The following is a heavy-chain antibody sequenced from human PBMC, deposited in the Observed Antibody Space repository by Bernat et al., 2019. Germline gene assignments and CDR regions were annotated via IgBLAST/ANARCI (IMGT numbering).Heavy chain of an antibody. CDR1: GYSFTDYY. J-gene: IGHJ4*02. Sequence: QVQLVQSGAEVREPGASVKVSCEASGYSFTDYYIHWVRQAPGQGLEWMGWINPNSGDTTYAQKFQGRVSLTRDTSISTVHMDLNSLASDDTAMYYCARGRKIKMRTNGGNDCWGRGTLVTVSS. V-gene: IGHV1-2*02. D-gene: IGHD1-1*01. CDR2: INPNSGDT. CDR3: ARGRKIKMRTNGGNDC.